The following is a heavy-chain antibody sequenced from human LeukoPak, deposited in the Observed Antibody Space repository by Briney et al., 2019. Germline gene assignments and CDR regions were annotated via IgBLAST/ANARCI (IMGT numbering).Heavy chain of an antibody. CDR2: ISWNSGRI. CDR3: AKDFCGGDSCHRYFYGMDV. V-gene: IGHV3-9*01. D-gene: IGHD2-21*01. J-gene: IGHJ6*02. Sequence: GGSLRLSCKASGFNFDDYVMHWVRQVPGKGLEWVSGISWNSGRIGYADSVRGRFTISRDNAKNSLYLQMNSLRAEDTALYYCAKDFCGGDSCHRYFYGMDVWGQGTTVTVSS. CDR1: GFNFDDYV.